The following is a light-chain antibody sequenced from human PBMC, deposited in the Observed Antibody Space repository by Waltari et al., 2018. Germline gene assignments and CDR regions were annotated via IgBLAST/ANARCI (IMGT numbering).Light chain of an antibody. CDR2: ETS. CDR3: LQYNSHPWT. CDR1: QGFSSY. Sequence: DIQMTQSPSSMSASAGDTITITCRASQGFSSYLNWYQQKPGKPPKRLIYETSNLESGVPSTFSGSGSVTDFTLTISSLQPEDFATYYCLQYNSHPWTFGQGTKLEIK. J-gene: IGKJ1*01. V-gene: IGKV1-17*01.